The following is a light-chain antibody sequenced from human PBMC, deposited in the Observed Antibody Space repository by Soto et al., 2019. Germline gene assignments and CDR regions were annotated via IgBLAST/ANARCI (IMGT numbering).Light chain of an antibody. Sequence: DIQMTQSPSTLSASVGDRVTITCRASQSISRWLDRYQQKPGKAPTLQIHDASSLESGDPSRFSGSGSETEFTATRSSLQPDDFATYYCEQYSSYLYTFGQGTKLEIK. V-gene: IGKV1-5*01. J-gene: IGKJ2*01. CDR2: DAS. CDR3: EQYSSYLYT. CDR1: QSISRW.